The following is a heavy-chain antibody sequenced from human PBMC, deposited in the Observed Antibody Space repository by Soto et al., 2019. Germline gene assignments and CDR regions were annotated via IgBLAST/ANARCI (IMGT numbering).Heavy chain of an antibody. J-gene: IGHJ4*02. D-gene: IGHD3-22*01. V-gene: IGHV1-18*01. Sequence: GASVKVSCKTSGYTFNTYGINWVRQAPGQGLELMGWISAYDGKTTYAEKFQGRVTLTTDTSISTAYMELSRLRSDDTAVYYCARTNYYDSSGPHFDYWGQGTLVTVSS. CDR1: GYTFNTYG. CDR2: ISAYDGKT. CDR3: ARTNYYDSSGPHFDY.